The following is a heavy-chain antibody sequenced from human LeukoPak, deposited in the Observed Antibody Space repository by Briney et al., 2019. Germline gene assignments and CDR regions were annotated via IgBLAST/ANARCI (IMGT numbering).Heavy chain of an antibody. CDR2: ISWNSGSI. Sequence: PGRSLRLSCAASGFTFDDYAMHWVQQAPGKGLEWVSGISWNSGSIGYADSVKGRFTISRDNAKNSLYLQMNSLRAEDTALYYCAKDISQKTVAGIDYWGQGTLVTVSS. D-gene: IGHD6-19*01. V-gene: IGHV3-9*01. CDR1: GFTFDDYA. J-gene: IGHJ4*02. CDR3: AKDISQKTVAGIDY.